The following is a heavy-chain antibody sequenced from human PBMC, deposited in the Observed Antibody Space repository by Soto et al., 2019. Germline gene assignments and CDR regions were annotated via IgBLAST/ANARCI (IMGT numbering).Heavy chain of an antibody. CDR3: ARMTTYDFWSGHSYYFDY. J-gene: IGHJ4*02. D-gene: IGHD3-3*01. Sequence: GASVKVSFKASGGTFSSYAISWLRQAPGQGLEWMGGIIPIFGTANYAQKFQGRVTITADKSTSTAYMELSSLRSEDTAVYYCARMTTYDFWSGHSYYFDYWGQGTLVTVSS. CDR1: GGTFSSYA. CDR2: IIPIFGTA. V-gene: IGHV1-69*06.